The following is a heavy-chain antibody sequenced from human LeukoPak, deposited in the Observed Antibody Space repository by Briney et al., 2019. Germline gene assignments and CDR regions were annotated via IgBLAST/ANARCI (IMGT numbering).Heavy chain of an antibody. Sequence: GWSLRLSCAASGFTFDNYAMHWVRQTPGEGLEWVSGISWDSGSINYADSVKGRFTISRDNAKNSLFLQMTSLRTEDTALYYCARDIFSVAGPDLDCWGQGTQVTVSS. V-gene: IGHV3-9*01. CDR3: ARDIFSVAGPDLDC. CDR1: GFTFDNYA. J-gene: IGHJ4*02. CDR2: ISWDSGSI. D-gene: IGHD6-19*01.